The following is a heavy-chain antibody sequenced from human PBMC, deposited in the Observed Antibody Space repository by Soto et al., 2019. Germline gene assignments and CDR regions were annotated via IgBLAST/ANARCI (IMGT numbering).Heavy chain of an antibody. D-gene: IGHD6-19*01. J-gene: IGHJ6*02. Sequence: EVQLVESGGGLVQPGRSLRLSCAASGFTFDDYAMHWVRQAPGKGLEWVSGISWNSGSIGYADSVKGRFTISRDNAKNSLYLQMNSLRAEDMALYYCAKDISSLAVAGTGPRHYYYGMDVWGQGTTVTVSS. CDR2: ISWNSGSI. CDR3: AKDISSLAVAGTGPRHYYYGMDV. V-gene: IGHV3-9*03. CDR1: GFTFDDYA.